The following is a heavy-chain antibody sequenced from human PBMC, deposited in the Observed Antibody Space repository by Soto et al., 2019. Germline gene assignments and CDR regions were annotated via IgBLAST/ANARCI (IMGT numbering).Heavy chain of an antibody. CDR3: ARWVTMGGLDV. V-gene: IGHV3-30*19. Sequence: QVQLVESGGGVVQPGTSLRLSCVVSGFTFSSFVMNWVRQAPGKGLEWVALISYSGSNTYYDDSVRGRFTISRDNSKNTVDLQMDSLRLEDSAPYDWARWVTMGGLDVWGQGTLVSVSS. CDR2: ISYSGSNT. J-gene: IGHJ4*02. CDR1: GFTFSSFV. D-gene: IGHD2-21*02.